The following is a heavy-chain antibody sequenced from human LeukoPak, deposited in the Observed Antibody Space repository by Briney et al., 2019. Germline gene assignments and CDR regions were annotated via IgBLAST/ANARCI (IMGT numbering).Heavy chain of an antibody. CDR1: GFTFSTYW. V-gene: IGHV3-7*01. CDR3: ARGARGSYAPGLDF. J-gene: IGHJ4*02. CDR2: IKRDGSEK. Sequence: GSLRLSCAASGFTFSTYWMSWVRQAPGKGLEWVANIKRDGSEKYYVDSVKGRFTISRDNAKNSLYLQMNSLRVEDTAVYYCARGARGSYAPGLDFWGQGTLVTVSS. D-gene: IGHD1-26*01.